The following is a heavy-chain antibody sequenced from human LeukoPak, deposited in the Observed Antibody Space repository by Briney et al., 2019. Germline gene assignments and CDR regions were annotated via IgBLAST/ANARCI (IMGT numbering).Heavy chain of an antibody. Sequence: GGSLRLSCAASGFTFSSYGMHWVRQAPGKGLEWVAVISYDGSNKYYADSVKGRFTISRDNSKNTLYLQMNSLRAEDTAVYYCATPQGDLLSPFDYWGQGTLVTVSS. D-gene: IGHD2-15*01. J-gene: IGHJ4*02. CDR3: ATPQGDLLSPFDY. CDR2: ISYDGSNK. V-gene: IGHV3-30*03. CDR1: GFTFSSYG.